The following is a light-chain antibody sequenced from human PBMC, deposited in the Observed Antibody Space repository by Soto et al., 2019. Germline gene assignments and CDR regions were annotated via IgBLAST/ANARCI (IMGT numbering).Light chain of an antibody. Sequence: ERVMTQSPATVSVSPGESATLSCRASQSVSSNLAWHQQKPGQAPRILMYDASTRATGISARFSGSGSGTEFTLTISSLQSEDFAVYYCQQYHNWPITFGQGTRLEIK. CDR2: DAS. V-gene: IGKV3-15*01. CDR1: QSVSSN. J-gene: IGKJ5*01. CDR3: QQYHNWPIT.